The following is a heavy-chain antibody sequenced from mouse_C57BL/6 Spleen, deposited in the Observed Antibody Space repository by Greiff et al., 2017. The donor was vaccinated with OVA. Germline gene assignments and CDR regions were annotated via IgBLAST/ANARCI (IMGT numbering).Heavy chain of an antibody. CDR3: ARERVIRPASEGWFAY. CDR2: INPGSGGT. D-gene: IGHD1-2*01. CDR1: GYAFTNYL. V-gene: IGHV1-54*01. Sequence: QVQLKESGAELVRPGTSVKVSCKASGYAFTNYLIEWVKQRPGQGLEWIGVINPGSGGTNYNEKFKGKATLTADKSSSTAYMQLSSLTSEDTAVYFCARERVIRPASEGWFAYWGQGTRVTVSA. J-gene: IGHJ3*01.